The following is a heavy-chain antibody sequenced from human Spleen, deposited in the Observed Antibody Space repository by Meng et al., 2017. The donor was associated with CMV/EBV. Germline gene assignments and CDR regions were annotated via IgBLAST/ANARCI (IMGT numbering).Heavy chain of an antibody. CDR2: ISASGGSK. J-gene: IGHJ4*02. V-gene: IGHV3-23*01. D-gene: IGHD6-13*01. CDR1: GFTFDDYG. CDR3: AKAGQQLNPYSFDY. Sequence: GGSLRLSCAASGFTFDDYGMSWVRQAPGKGLEWVSAISASGGSKYYADSVKGRFTISRDNSRNTLYLQMSSLRAEDTALYYCAKAGQQLNPYSFDYWGQGTLVTVSS.